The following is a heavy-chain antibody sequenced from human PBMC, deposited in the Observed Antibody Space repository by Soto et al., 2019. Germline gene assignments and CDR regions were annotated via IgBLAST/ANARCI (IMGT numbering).Heavy chain of an antibody. D-gene: IGHD6-6*01. V-gene: IGHV3-21*01. CDR2: IGSRTDYI. CDR3: ATGAYSSSSG. J-gene: IGHJ4*02. Sequence: GGSLRLSCAASGFTFSSYTMNWVRQAPGKGLEWVSSIGSRTDYIYYADSVKGRFTISRDNAQNSLYLQMNRLRAEDTAVYYRATGAYSSSSGWGQGTLVTVSS. CDR1: GFTFSSYT.